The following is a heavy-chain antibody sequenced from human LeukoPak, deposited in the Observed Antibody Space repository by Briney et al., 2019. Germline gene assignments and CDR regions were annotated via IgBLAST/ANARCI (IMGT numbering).Heavy chain of an antibody. CDR3: ARGGVTRALDY. CDR2: INPNSGGT. V-gene: IGHV1-2*02. J-gene: IGHJ4*02. Sequence: ASVKVSCKASGYTFTGYYTHWVRQAPGQGLEWMGWINPNSGGTNYAQKFQGRVTMTRDTSISTVYMELSSLRSEDTAVYYCARGGVTRALDYWGQGTLVTVSS. CDR1: GYTFTGYY. D-gene: IGHD4-23*01.